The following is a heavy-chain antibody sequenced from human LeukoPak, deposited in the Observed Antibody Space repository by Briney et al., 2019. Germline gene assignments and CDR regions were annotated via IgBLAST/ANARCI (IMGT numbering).Heavy chain of an antibody. J-gene: IGHJ4*02. Sequence: PSQTLSLTCAISGDSVSSNSAAWNWIRQSPSRGLEWLGRTYYRSKWYNDYAVSVKSRITINPDTSKNQFSLQLNSVTPEDTAVYYCARGRAWGYSSSVEAQFDYWGQGTLVTVSS. D-gene: IGHD6-13*01. CDR2: TYYRSKWYN. CDR3: ARGRAWGYSSSVEAQFDY. CDR1: GDSVSSNSAA. V-gene: IGHV6-1*01.